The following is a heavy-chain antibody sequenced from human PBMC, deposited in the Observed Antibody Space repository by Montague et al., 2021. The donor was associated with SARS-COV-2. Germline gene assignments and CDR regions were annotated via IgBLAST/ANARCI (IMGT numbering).Heavy chain of an antibody. D-gene: IGHD6-13*01. CDR3: VATYNGNWYYFDY. V-gene: IGHV4-39*01. CDR1: GGSFSSGDSY. CDR2: LHYAWSA. J-gene: IGHJ4*02. Sequence: SETLSLTCSVSGGSFSSGDSYWGWLREAPGKGLEWIGDLHYAWSAYYNPSLRSRVTISADTSKNQFSLKLNDVTAADTAVYYCVATYNGNWYYFDYWGQGTLVTVSS.